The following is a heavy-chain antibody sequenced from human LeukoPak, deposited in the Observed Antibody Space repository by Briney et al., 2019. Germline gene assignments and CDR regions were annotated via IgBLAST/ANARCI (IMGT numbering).Heavy chain of an antibody. D-gene: IGHD3-3*01. CDR2: IDYDGGSG. J-gene: IGHJ6*03. CDR3: AKRGSGVLAELISYNYYIDV. CDR1: GFTLSSYE. Sequence: TGGSLRLSCTVSGFTLSSYEMSWIRQAPGKGLEWVSSIDYDGGSGHYADSVKGRFTISRDNSKNTVFLQMNSLRAEDTAFYYCAKRGSGVLAELISYNYYIDVWGKGTTVTVSS. V-gene: IGHV3-23*01.